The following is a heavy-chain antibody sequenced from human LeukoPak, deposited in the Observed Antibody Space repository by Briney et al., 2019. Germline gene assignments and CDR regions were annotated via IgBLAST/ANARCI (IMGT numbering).Heavy chain of an antibody. Sequence: LETLSLTCTVSGVSISSSNSYWGWIRQPPGKGLEWIGSIYYTGNTYYNASLKSRVTISIDTSNNQISLRLISVTATDTAMYYCARQTGSGLFTLPGGQGTLVTVSS. V-gene: IGHV4-39*01. CDR1: GVSISSSNSY. D-gene: IGHD3/OR15-3a*01. J-gene: IGHJ4*02. CDR2: IYYTGNT. CDR3: ARQTGSGLFTLP.